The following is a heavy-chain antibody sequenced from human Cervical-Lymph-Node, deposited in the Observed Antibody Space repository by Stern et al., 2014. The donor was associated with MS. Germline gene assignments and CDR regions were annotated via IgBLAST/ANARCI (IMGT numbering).Heavy chain of an antibody. D-gene: IGHD3-9*01. J-gene: IGHJ4*02. Sequence: QVTLRESGPTLVKPTQTLTLTCTFSGFSLSTSGVGVGRIRQPPGKALERLSIHYWDDDKRYSPSLKSRLTITKDTSKNQVVLTMTNMDPVDTATYYCAHSLRYFDWLSPPHFDYWGQGTLVTVSS. CDR2: HYWDDDK. V-gene: IGHV2-5*02. CDR1: GFSLSTSGVG. CDR3: AHSLRYFDWLSPPHFDY.